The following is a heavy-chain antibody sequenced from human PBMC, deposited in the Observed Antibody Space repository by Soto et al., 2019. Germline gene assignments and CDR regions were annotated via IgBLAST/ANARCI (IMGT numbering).Heavy chain of an antibody. J-gene: IGHJ4*02. CDR1: AFSLSTSGVG. CDR2: IYWDDDK. CDR3: ARLVAAGITYYFDS. D-gene: IGHD2-21*01. V-gene: IGHV2-5*02. Sequence: QITLKESGPPLVKPTQTLTLTCTFSAFSLSTSGVGVGWIRQPPGKALEWLTFIYWDDDKRYSPSLKSRLTLTKDTSKNQVVLTMANMAPVDTATYYCARLVAAGITYYFDSWGQGTLVTVSS.